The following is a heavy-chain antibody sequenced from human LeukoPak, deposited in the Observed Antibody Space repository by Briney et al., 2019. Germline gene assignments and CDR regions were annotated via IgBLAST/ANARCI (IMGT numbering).Heavy chain of an antibody. CDR2: INPNSGGT. Sequence: ASVKVSCKASGYTFTGYYMHWVRQAPGQGLEWMGWINPNSGGTNYAQKFQGRVTMTRDTSISTAYMELSRLRSDDTAVYYCARPSYGYSSSCPFDYWGQGTLVTVSS. CDR3: ARPSYGYSSSCPFDY. D-gene: IGHD6-13*01. V-gene: IGHV1-2*02. CDR1: GYTFTGYY. J-gene: IGHJ4*02.